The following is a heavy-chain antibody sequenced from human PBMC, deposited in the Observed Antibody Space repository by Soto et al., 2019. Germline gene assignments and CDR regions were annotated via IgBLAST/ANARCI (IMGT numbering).Heavy chain of an antibody. Sequence: ASVKVSCKASGGTFSNYAISWVRQAPGQGLEWMGGIIPSFGTANYAQNFQDRVTITADKSTSTAYLELRSLGPEDTAVYYCARPLYYYDSSGYYVTSEYFQHWGQGTLVTVSS. CDR3: ARPLYYYDSSGYYVTSEYFQH. CDR2: IIPSFGTA. D-gene: IGHD3-22*01. V-gene: IGHV1-69*06. J-gene: IGHJ1*01. CDR1: GGTFSNYA.